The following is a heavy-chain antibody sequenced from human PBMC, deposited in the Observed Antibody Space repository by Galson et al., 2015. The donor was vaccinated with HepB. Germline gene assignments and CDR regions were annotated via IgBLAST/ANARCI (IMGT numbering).Heavy chain of an antibody. CDR3: ATEGSCTGGVCSLGHPFDI. Sequence: VKVSCKVSGYTFTDYYMHWVQQAPGKGLEWMGLVDPEDGETIYAEKFQGRVTITADTSTDTAYMELSSLRSEDTAVYYCATEGSCTGGVCSLGHPFDIWGQGTMVTVSS. CDR2: VDPEDGET. CDR1: GYTFTDYY. J-gene: IGHJ3*02. D-gene: IGHD2-8*02. V-gene: IGHV1-69-2*01.